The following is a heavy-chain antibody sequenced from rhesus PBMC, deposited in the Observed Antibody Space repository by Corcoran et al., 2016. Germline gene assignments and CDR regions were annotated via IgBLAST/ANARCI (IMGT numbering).Heavy chain of an antibody. CDR1: GFSFSTTGTG. J-gene: IGHJ5-1*01. CDR3: ARVAYSGYLPDRFDV. Sequence: QVTLKEPGPAPVKPTQTLALTCTFSGFSFSTTGTGVGWIRHPPGQALEWLACIYWNDNTYYNSSLQSTLPVSRDTSKTQVILTVPNMDPVDTATYYCARVAYSGYLPDRFDVWGPGVLVTVSS. V-gene: IGHV2-95*01. CDR2: IYWNDNT. D-gene: IGHD5-24*01.